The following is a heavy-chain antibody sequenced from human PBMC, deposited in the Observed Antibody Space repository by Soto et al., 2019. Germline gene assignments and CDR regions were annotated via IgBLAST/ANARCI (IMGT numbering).Heavy chain of an antibody. V-gene: IGHV3-23*01. J-gene: IGHJ6*02. CDR2: ISGSGGTT. CDR1: GFTFSSYA. D-gene: IGHD6-6*01. CDR3: AMPPYSLSSYYYYGMDV. Sequence: EVQLLESGGGLVQPGGSLRLSCAASGFTFSSYAMTWVRQAPGKGLEWVSAISGSGGTTYHADSVKGRFTISRDNSKNTLYLQMTSLRAEDAAVFYCAMPPYSLSSYYYYGMDVWGQGTTVTVSS.